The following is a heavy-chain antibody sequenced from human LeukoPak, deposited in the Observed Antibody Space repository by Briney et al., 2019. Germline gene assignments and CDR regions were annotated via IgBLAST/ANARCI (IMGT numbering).Heavy chain of an antibody. CDR1: GFTFSSYW. Sequence: PGGSLRLSCAASGFTFSSYWMSWVRQAPGKGLEWVANIKQDGSEKYYVDSVKGRFTISRDNAKNSLYLQMNSLRAEDTAVYYCARAGCSSSSCPYRNWFDPWGQGTLVTVSS. CDR3: ARAGCSSSSCPYRNWFDP. V-gene: IGHV3-7*01. J-gene: IGHJ5*02. D-gene: IGHD2-2*01. CDR2: IKQDGSEK.